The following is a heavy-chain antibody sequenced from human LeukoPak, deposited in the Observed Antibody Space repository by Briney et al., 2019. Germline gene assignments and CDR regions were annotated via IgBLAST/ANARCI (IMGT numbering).Heavy chain of an antibody. CDR2: IIPIFGTA. Sequence: GASVKVPCKASGGTFSSYAISWVRQAPGQGLEWMGRIIPIFGTANYAQKFQGRVTITTDESTSTAYMELSSLRSEDTAVYYCASSSVAGTVDYWGQGTLVTVSS. CDR3: ASSSVAGTVDY. CDR1: GGTFSSYA. V-gene: IGHV1-69*05. D-gene: IGHD6-19*01. J-gene: IGHJ4*02.